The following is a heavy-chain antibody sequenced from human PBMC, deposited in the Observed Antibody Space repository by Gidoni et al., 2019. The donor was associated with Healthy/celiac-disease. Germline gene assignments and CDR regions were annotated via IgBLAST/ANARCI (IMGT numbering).Heavy chain of an antibody. CDR2: IYSGGST. Sequence: EVQLVESGGGLVPPGGSLRLSCSASGFTASSNYMSWVRQAPGKGLEWVSVIYSGGSTYYADSVKGRFTISRDNSKNTLYLQMNSLRAEDTAVYYCARDFAVTPRGYFDYWGQGTLVTVSS. CDR1: GFTASSNY. D-gene: IGHD4-4*01. V-gene: IGHV3-66*01. J-gene: IGHJ4*02. CDR3: ARDFAVTPRGYFDY.